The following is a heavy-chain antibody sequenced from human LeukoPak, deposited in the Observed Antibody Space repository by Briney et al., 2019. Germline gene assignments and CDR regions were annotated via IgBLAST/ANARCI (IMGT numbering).Heavy chain of an antibody. D-gene: IGHD6-13*01. J-gene: IGHJ6*02. CDR2: IYYSGST. Sequence: SETLSLTCTVSGGSLTNYYWTWLRQPPGKGLEWIGYIYYSGSTNYNPSLKSRVTISVDTSKNQFSLKLSSVTAADTALYYCARLSKIATAGPNYYHSMDVWGQGTTVTVSS. CDR3: ARLSKIATAGPNYYHSMDV. CDR1: GGSLTNYY. V-gene: IGHV4-59*01.